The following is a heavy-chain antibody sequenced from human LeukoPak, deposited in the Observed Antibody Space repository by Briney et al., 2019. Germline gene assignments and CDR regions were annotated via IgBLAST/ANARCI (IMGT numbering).Heavy chain of an antibody. CDR3: ATMRYLTLDY. Sequence: QPGGSLRLSCVASGLTVSAKYMSWVRQAPGKGLEWVTIIYSGGSTYYSDSVKGRFTISRDISSNTLYLQMYGLRADDAAMYYCATMRYLTLDYWGQASLVAVSS. CDR1: GLTVSAKY. J-gene: IGHJ4*02. D-gene: IGHD1-14*01. V-gene: IGHV3-53*01. CDR2: IYSGGST.